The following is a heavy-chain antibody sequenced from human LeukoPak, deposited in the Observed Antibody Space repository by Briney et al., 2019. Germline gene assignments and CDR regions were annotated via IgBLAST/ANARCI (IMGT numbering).Heavy chain of an antibody. V-gene: IGHV4-39*01. J-gene: IGHJ4*02. Sequence: SETLSLTCTVSGVSISSTNYYWGWLRQPPGKGLEWIGSTYYSGSTYYNPSRKSRVTISVDTSRNQFSLKLSSVTAADTAVYYCARHYSSATSCFDYWGQGTLVAVSS. CDR1: GVSISSTNYY. CDR3: ARHYSSATSCFDY. D-gene: IGHD2-2*01. CDR2: TYYSGST.